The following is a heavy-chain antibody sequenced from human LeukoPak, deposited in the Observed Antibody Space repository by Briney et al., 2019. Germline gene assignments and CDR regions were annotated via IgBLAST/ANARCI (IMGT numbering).Heavy chain of an antibody. J-gene: IGHJ4*02. CDR2: ISTYNGNT. CDR3: ARSSLAVAGSVFDY. Sequence: ASVKVSCKASGYTFTSYGICWVRQAPGQGLEWMGWISTYNGNTHYAQKLQGRVTMTTDTSTSTAYMELRSLRSDDTAVYYCARSSLAVAGSVFDYWGQGTLVTVSS. CDR1: GYTFTSYG. V-gene: IGHV1-18*01. D-gene: IGHD6-19*01.